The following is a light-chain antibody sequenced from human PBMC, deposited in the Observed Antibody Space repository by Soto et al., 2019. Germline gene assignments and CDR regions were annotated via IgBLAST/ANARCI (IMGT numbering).Light chain of an antibody. CDR2: DAS. V-gene: IGKV1-5*01. CDR3: QHYNSYSEA. Sequence: DIQMTQSPSTLSASVGARVTITSRASQSISSWLAWYQQKPGKAPKLLIYDASSLESGVPSRFSGSGSGTEFTLTISSLQPDDFATYYCQHYNSYSEAFGQGTKVDIK. J-gene: IGKJ1*01. CDR1: QSISSW.